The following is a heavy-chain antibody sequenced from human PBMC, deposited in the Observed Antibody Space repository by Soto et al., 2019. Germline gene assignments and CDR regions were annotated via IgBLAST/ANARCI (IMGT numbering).Heavy chain of an antibody. Sequence: QVQLVQSGAEVKKPGASVKVSCKASGYTFTSYWMHWVRQAPGQGLEWMGIINPSAGTTNYAQKFQGRVTMTRDTSTSTVYMDLSSLRSEDTAVYYCTRSEYVPIFDYWGQGTLVTVSS. J-gene: IGHJ4*02. D-gene: IGHD3-16*01. CDR3: TRSEYVPIFDY. CDR1: GYTFTSYW. CDR2: INPSAGTT. V-gene: IGHV1-46*03.